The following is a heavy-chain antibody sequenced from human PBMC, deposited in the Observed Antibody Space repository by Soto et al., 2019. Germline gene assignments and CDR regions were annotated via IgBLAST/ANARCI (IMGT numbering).Heavy chain of an antibody. CDR2: IVVGSGNT. V-gene: IGHV1-58*01. Sequence: VASVKVSCKASGFTFTSSAVQWVRQARGQRLEWIGWIVVGSGNTNYAQKFQERVTITRDMSTSTAYMELSSLRSEDTAVYYCATPEPYSGPARSGLDYWGQGTLVTVSS. CDR3: ATPEPYSGPARSGLDY. CDR1: GFTFTSSA. D-gene: IGHD6-13*01. J-gene: IGHJ4*02.